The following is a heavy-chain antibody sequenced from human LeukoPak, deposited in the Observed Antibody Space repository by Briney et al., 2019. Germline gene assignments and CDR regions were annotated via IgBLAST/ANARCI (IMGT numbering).Heavy chain of an antibody. J-gene: IGHJ6*03. V-gene: IGHV1-3*01. Sequence: LGASVKVSCKASGYIFTDYAIHWLRQAPGQRPEWMGWMNGGNGNTKYSQKFQGRITLIRDTSAATAYMELSRLRHDDLAVYYCARGRGTSGSNRDFYYYYYMGVWGKGTTVTVSS. CDR2: MNGGNGNT. CDR1: GYIFTDYA. CDR3: ARGRGTSGSNRDFYYYYYMGV. D-gene: IGHD2-15*01.